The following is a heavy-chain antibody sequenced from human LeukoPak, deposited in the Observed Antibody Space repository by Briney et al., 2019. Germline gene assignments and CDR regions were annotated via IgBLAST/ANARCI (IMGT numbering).Heavy chain of an antibody. CDR3: ARVSGRYFDWLSHPPEY. CDR1: GFTFSSYG. CDR2: IRYDGSNK. Sequence: GGSLRLSCAASGFTFSSYGMHWVRQAPGKGLEWVAFIRYDGSNKYYADSVKGRFTISRDNSKNTLYLQMNSLRAEDTAVYYCARVSGRYFDWLSHPPEYWGQGTLVTVSS. J-gene: IGHJ4*02. V-gene: IGHV3-30*02. D-gene: IGHD3-9*01.